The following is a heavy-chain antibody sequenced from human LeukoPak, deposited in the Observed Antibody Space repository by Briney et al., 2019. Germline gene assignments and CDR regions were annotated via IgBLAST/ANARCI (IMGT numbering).Heavy chain of an antibody. CDR3: ARLNTEGYYYYGLDV. J-gene: IGHJ6*02. CDR1: GYSFTTYW. Sequence: GESLKISCKASGYSFTTYWIGWVRQMPGKGLEWMGIIYPGDSDPRYSPSFQGQVTISADKSVSTAYLQWSSLKASDAALYYCARLNTEGYYYYGLDVWGQGTTVTVSS. D-gene: IGHD2-8*02. V-gene: IGHV5-51*01. CDR2: IYPGDSDP.